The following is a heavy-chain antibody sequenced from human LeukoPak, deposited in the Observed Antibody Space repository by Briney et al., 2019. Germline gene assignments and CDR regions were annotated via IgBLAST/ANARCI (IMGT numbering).Heavy chain of an antibody. CDR3: ARDRRQSRQHLIPHYFDY. CDR1: GFSFNNYV. CDR2: ISSAGSNK. J-gene: IGHJ4*02. V-gene: IGHV3-30*04. D-gene: IGHD6-13*01. Sequence: GGSLRLSCAGSGFSFNNYVMHWVRQAPGKGLEWVAVISSAGSNKYYADSVKGRFTISRDSSKNTLYLQMNSLRAEDTAVYYCARDRRQSRQHLIPHYFDYWGQGTLVTVS.